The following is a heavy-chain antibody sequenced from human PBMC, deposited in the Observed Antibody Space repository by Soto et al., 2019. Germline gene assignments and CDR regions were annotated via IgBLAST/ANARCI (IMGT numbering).Heavy chain of an antibody. V-gene: IGHV4-34*01. CDR3: ARALDLLLGFAP. CDR2: VNHGGTS. CDR1: GGSFSGYY. Sequence: SETLSLTCAVHGGSFSGYYWDWIRQPPGKGLEWIGEVNHGGTSNYNPSLKSRVTISVDTSKNQFSLKLSSVTAADTAVYYCARALDLLLGFAPWGQGTLVTVSS. J-gene: IGHJ5*02.